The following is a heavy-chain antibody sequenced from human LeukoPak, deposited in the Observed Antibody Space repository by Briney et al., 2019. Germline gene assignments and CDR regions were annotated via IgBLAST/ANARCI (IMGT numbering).Heavy chain of an antibody. V-gene: IGHV1-18*01. CDR2: ISAYNGNT. CDR1: GYTFTSYG. D-gene: IGHD3-22*01. CDR3: ARVYYYDSSGYFDY. J-gene: IGHJ4*02. Sequence: GASVKVSCKASGYTFTSYGISWVRQAPGQGLEWMGWISAYNGNTNYAQKLQGRVTMTTDTSTSTAYMELRSLRSDDTAVYYCARVYYYDSSGYFDYWGQGPWSPSPQ.